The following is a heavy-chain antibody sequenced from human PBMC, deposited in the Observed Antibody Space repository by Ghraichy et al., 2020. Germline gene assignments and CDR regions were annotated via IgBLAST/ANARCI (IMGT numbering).Heavy chain of an antibody. V-gene: IGHV4-61*01. CDR1: RGSVAGGSYF. CDR3: AGRGRRFDY. CDR2: IFTGGNS. Sequence: ETLSLTCTVSRGSVAGGSYFWSWIRQPPGKGLEWIGYIFTGGNSNYNPALKSRVTISVDTSKNQFALNLTSVTAAATVVYYCAGRGRRFDYWGQGTLVTVSS. J-gene: IGHJ4*02. D-gene: IGHD3-10*01.